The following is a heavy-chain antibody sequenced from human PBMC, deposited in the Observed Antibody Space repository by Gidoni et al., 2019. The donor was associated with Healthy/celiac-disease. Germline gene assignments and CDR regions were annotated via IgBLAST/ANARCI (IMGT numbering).Heavy chain of an antibody. D-gene: IGHD3-16*01. CDR2: ISGSGGST. J-gene: IGHJ4*02. CDR3: AKGKSRRPLGGIGY. Sequence: EVQLLESGGGLVQPGGSLRLSCAASGFTFSSYAMSLVRQAPGKGLEWVSAISGSGGSTYYADSVKGRFTISRDNSKNTLYLQMNSLRAEDTAVYYCAKGKSRRPLGGIGYWGQGTLVTVSS. CDR1: GFTFSSYA. V-gene: IGHV3-23*01.